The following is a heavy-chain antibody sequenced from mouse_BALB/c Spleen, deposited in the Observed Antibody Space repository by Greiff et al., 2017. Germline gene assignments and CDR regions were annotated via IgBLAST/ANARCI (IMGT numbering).Heavy chain of an antibody. V-gene: IGHV5-6-3*01. J-gene: IGHJ3*01. Sequence: EVMLVESGGGLVQPGGSLKLSCAASGFTFSSYGMSWVRQTPDKRLELVATINSNGGSTYYPDSVKGRFTISRDNAKNTLYLQMSSLKSEDTAMYYCANHYGSSEAWFAYWGQGTLVTVSA. CDR2: INSNGGST. CDR1: GFTFSSYG. D-gene: IGHD1-1*01. CDR3: ANHYGSSEAWFAY.